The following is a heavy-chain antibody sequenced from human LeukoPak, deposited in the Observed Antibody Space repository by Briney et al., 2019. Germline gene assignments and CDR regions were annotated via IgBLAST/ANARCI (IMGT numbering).Heavy chain of an antibody. CDR1: GGSFSGYY. CDR3: ARGHTRISMLRGSRSAFYFDY. CDR2: INHTGST. Sequence: SETLFLTCTVYGGSFSGYYWSWIRQPPGKGLEWIGEINHTGSTNYNPSLKSRVTISLDTPKNQFSLKLTSVTAADTAVYYCARGHTRISMLRGSRSAFYFDYWGQGTLVTVSS. D-gene: IGHD3-10*01. V-gene: IGHV4-34*01. J-gene: IGHJ4*02.